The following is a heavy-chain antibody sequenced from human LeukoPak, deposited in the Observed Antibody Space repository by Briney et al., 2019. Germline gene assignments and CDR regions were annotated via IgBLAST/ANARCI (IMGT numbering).Heavy chain of an antibody. V-gene: IGHV3-15*01. J-gene: IGHJ4*02. CDR1: GFTFSNAW. Sequence: GGSLRLSCAASGFTFSNAWMSWVRQAPGKGLEWVGRIKSKTDGGTTDYAAPVKGRFTISRDDSKNTLYLQMNSLKTEDTAVYYCTTDLGNWNYIFVYWGQGTLVTVSS. CDR2: IKSKTDGGTT. CDR3: TTDLGNWNYIFVY. D-gene: IGHD1-7*01.